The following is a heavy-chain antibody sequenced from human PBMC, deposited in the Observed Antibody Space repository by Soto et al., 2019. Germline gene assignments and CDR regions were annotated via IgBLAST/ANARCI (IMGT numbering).Heavy chain of an antibody. D-gene: IGHD3-16*01. CDR1: GFSFSSFA. CDR2: IGDSGAST. J-gene: IGHJ6*04. Sequence: EVLLLESGGGLVQPGGSLRLSCEASGFSFSSFAMNWVRQAPGKGLEWVSAIGDSGASTYYADSVKGRFTISRDNSRNTLYLKLNSLRTEDTAVYDCAQGGERDVGGNGTTVTVSS. CDR3: AQGGERDV. V-gene: IGHV3-23*01.